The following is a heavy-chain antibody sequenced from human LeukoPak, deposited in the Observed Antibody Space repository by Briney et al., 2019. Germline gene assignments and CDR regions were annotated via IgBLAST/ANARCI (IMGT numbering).Heavy chain of an antibody. V-gene: IGHV3-21*06. CDR2: ISSSSSYI. D-gene: IGHD1/OR15-1a*01. CDR3: ARESTKGPYLYWYFDL. Sequence: GGSLRLSCAASGFTFSSYSMNWVRQAPEKGPEWVSSISSSSSYIYYGDSMKGRFTISRDNAKNSLYLQMNSLRAEDTAVYYCARESTKGPYLYWYFDLWGRGTLVTVS. J-gene: IGHJ2*01. CDR1: GFTFSSYS.